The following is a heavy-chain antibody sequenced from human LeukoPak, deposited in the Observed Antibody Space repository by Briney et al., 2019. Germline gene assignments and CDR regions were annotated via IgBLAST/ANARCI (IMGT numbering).Heavy chain of an antibody. Sequence: GGSLRLSCAASGFMFYNYAMSWVRQAPGKGLEWVSAISGSGGSTYYADSVKGRFTISRDNSKKTLYLLMNSLRAEDTAVYYCAKELAVSGTFSAFSVWGQGTMVTVSS. CDR2: ISGSGGST. D-gene: IGHD6-19*01. CDR3: AKELAVSGTFSAFSV. J-gene: IGHJ3*01. V-gene: IGHV3-23*01. CDR1: GFMFYNYA.